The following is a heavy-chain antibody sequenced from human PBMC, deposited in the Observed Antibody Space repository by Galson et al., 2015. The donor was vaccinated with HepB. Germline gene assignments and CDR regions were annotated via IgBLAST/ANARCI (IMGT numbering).Heavy chain of an antibody. CDR2: IGGSGDNT. Sequence: SLRLSCAASGFTFSSYAMTWVRQAPGKGLEWVPGIGGSGDNTYYVDSVKGRFTISRDNSKNTLCLQMNSLRAEDTAVYYCAKVWGRWYFDLWGRGTLVTVSS. CDR1: GFTFSSYA. CDR3: AKVWGRWYFDL. V-gene: IGHV3-23*01. J-gene: IGHJ2*01. D-gene: IGHD7-27*01.